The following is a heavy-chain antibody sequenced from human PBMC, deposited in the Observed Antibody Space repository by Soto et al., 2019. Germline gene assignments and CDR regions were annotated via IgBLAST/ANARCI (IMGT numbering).Heavy chain of an antibody. J-gene: IGHJ6*02. Sequence: PGGSLRLSCAASGFTLSTYDMHWVRQGTGKGLEWVAALSYAGDTYYPGSVKGRFTVSRESAKNSLYLQMNSLTAGDTAAYYCAKGPHSASGLTYYDFWSGYYTKKDYYYYYGMDVWGQGTTVTVSS. CDR3: AKGPHSASGLTYYDFWSGYYTKKDYYYYYGMDV. D-gene: IGHD3-3*01. CDR2: LSYAGDT. CDR1: GFTLSTYD. V-gene: IGHV3-13*01.